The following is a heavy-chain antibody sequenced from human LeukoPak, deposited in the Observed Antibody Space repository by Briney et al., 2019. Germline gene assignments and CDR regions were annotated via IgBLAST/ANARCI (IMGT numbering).Heavy chain of an antibody. CDR1: GFTFSDYH. V-gene: IGHV3-11*04. CDR3: AREGDSSGPYFDY. D-gene: IGHD3-22*01. CDR2: IRGSGYTK. Sequence: GGSLRLSCAASGFTFSDYHMTWIRQAPGKGLEWVSYIRGSGYTKYYADSVKSRFTISRDNAKNSLYLQMNSLRAEDTAVYYCAREGDSSGPYFDYWGQGTLVTVSS. J-gene: IGHJ4*02.